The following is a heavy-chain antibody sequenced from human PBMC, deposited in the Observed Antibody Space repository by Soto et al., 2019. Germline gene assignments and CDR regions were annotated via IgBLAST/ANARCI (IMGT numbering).Heavy chain of an antibody. Sequence: QVELQESGPGLVKPSETLSLTCTVSGGSIGSHYWNWIRQPPGKGLEWIGYIHRSGRTQCNPSLKGRVTVSVDPSKNQFSLKVNSVIAADTAVYYCVRALPDGYYGMDVWGQGTTVTVSS. CDR2: IHRSGRT. V-gene: IGHV4-59*11. J-gene: IGHJ6*02. CDR1: GGSIGSHY. CDR3: VRALPDGYYGMDV.